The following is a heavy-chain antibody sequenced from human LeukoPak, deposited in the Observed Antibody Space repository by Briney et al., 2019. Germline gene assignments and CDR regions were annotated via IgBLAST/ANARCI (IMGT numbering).Heavy chain of an antibody. V-gene: IGHV1-2*02. CDR2: VNPNSGGT. CDR3: ARDSAPGDTYGLLGIDS. D-gene: IGHD5-18*01. J-gene: IGHJ4*02. Sequence: ASVKVSCKASGYTFTGYYMHWVRQAPGQGLEWMGWVNPNSGGTNYAQKFQGRVTMTRDTSISTAYMELSRLRSDDTAVYYCARDSAPGDTYGLLGIDSWGQGTLVTVSS. CDR1: GYTFTGYY.